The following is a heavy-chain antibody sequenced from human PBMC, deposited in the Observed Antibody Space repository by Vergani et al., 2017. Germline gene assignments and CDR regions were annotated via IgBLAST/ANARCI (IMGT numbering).Heavy chain of an antibody. CDR1: GGSFTSYH. V-gene: IGHV4-34*01. D-gene: IGHD4-11*01. Sequence: QVQLQQWGGGLLKPSETLSLTCVVNGGSFTSYHWTWIRQSPGEGLEWVGDIDHTGRPDYNPSIKIRLTMSVDKSRNQFSLTLNSVTATDTAIYFCARVNTETNGHLYYYYYMDVWGQGTAVTVS. CDR3: ARVNTETNGHLYYYYYMDV. CDR2: IDHTGRP. J-gene: IGHJ6*03.